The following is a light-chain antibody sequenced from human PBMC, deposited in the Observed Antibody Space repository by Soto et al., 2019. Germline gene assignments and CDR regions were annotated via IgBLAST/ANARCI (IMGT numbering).Light chain of an antibody. J-gene: IGKJ1*01. CDR2: WAS. CDR3: QQYYSTPRTWT. CDR1: QSVLYNSNNKNY. Sequence: DIVMTQSPDSLAVSLGERATINCKSSQSVLYNSNNKNYLAWYQQKPGQPPKLLIYWASTRESGVPDRFSGSGSGTDFTLTISSLQAEDVAVYYCQQYYSTPRTWTFGQGTKVEIK. V-gene: IGKV4-1*01.